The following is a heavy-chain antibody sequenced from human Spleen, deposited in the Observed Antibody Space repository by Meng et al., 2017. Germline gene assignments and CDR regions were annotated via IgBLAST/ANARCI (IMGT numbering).Heavy chain of an antibody. J-gene: IGHJ6*02. CDR1: GYTFTGHY. CDR2: INPNTGGT. Sequence: ASVKVSCKASGYTFTGHYMHWVRQAPGQGLEWMGRINPNTGGTNVTRKFQGRVTMTRDTSISTAYMELNRLRSEDTAVYYCARVLSHCTNGVCSFYYYYYYGMDVWGQGTTVTVSS. V-gene: IGHV1-2*06. D-gene: IGHD2-8*01. CDR3: ARVLSHCTNGVCSFYYYYYYGMDV.